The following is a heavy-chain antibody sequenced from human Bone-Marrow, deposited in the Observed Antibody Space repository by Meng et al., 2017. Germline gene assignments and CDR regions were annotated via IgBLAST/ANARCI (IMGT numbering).Heavy chain of an antibody. CDR2: IRSKANSYAT. CDR3: TRAAEVGFGEFDY. Sequence: GESLKISCAASGFTFSGSAMHWVRQASGKGLEWVGRIRSKANSYATAYAASVKGRFTISRDDSKNTAYLQMNSLKTEDTAVYYCTRAAEVGFGEFDYWGQGTLVTVSS. D-gene: IGHD3-10*01. J-gene: IGHJ4*02. CDR1: GFTFSGSA. V-gene: IGHV3-73*01.